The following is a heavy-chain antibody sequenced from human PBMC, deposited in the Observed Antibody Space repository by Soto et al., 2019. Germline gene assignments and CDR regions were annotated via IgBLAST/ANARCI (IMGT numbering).Heavy chain of an antibody. Sequence: ASVKVSCKAPRDTFTSYYINWVRQAPGQGLEWMGVINPSGGSTSYAQKFQGRVTMTRDTSTSTVYMELSSLRSEDTAVYYCASFDSGSYYYGMDVWGQGTTVTVSS. CDR1: RDTFTSYY. CDR2: INPSGGST. D-gene: IGHD1-26*01. V-gene: IGHV1-46*01. CDR3: ASFDSGSYYYGMDV. J-gene: IGHJ6*02.